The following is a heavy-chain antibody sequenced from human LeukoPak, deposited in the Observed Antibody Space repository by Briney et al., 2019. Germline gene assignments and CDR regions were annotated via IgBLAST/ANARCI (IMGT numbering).Heavy chain of an antibody. Sequence: QAGRSLRLSCAASGFIFSSYGMHWVRQAPGKGLEWVAVISYDGSIKYYADSVKGRFTISRDNSKNTLYLQMNSLRTEDTAVYYCAKDPFDYSNYPHTAGFDYWGQGTLVTVSS. J-gene: IGHJ4*02. CDR2: ISYDGSIK. CDR3: AKDPFDYSNYPHTAGFDY. CDR1: GFIFSSYG. V-gene: IGHV3-30*18. D-gene: IGHD4-11*01.